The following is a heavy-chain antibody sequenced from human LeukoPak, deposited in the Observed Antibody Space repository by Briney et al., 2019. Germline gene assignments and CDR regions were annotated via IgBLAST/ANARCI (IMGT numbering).Heavy chain of an antibody. CDR3: TRREQWLGYWHFDL. CDR1: GFTFSGSA. J-gene: IGHJ2*01. D-gene: IGHD6-19*01. V-gene: IGHV3-73*01. Sequence: GGSLRLSCAASGFTFSGSAIHWVRQASGKGPEWVGRIRSKASNYATTYAASVKGRFTISRDESKNTAYLQMNSLKTEDTAVYYCTRREQWLGYWHFDLWGRGSLVTVSS. CDR2: IRSKASNYAT.